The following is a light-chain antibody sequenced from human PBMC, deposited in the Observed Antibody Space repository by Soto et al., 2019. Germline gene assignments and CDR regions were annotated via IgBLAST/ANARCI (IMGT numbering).Light chain of an antibody. Sequence: IVLTQSPATLSVSPGERATLSCRASQSVSSYLAWYQQKPGQAPRLLIYDASNRATGIPARFSGSGSGTEFTLTISSLQSEDFAVYYCQHYQNLWAFGQGTKVDIK. CDR2: DAS. J-gene: IGKJ1*01. CDR1: QSVSSY. CDR3: QHYQNLWA. V-gene: IGKV3D-15*01.